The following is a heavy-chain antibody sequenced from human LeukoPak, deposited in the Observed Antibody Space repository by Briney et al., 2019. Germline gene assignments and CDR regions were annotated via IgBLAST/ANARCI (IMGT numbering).Heavy chain of an antibody. V-gene: IGHV1-69*04. D-gene: IGHD3-10*01. CDR3: ARGMIFYGSGKSYYYYYMDV. J-gene: IGHJ6*03. CDR1: GGTFSSYA. Sequence: SVKVSCKASGGTFSSYAISWVRQAPGQGLEWMGRIIPILGIANYAQKFQGRVTITADKSTSTAYMELSSLRSEDTAVYYRARGMIFYGSGKSYYYYYMDVWGKGTTVTVSS. CDR2: IIPILGIA.